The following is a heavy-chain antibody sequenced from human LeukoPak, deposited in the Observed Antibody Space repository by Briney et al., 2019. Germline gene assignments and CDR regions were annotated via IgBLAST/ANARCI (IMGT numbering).Heavy chain of an antibody. V-gene: IGHV1-8*03. J-gene: IGHJ4*02. CDR3: ARGRGYYGSSGYYH. Sequence: GASVKVSCKASGYTFTSYDINWVRQATGQGLEWMGWMNPNSGNTGYAQKFQGRVTITRNTSISTAYMELSSLRSEDTAVYYCARGRGYYGSSGYYHWGQGTLVTVSS. CDR1: GYTFTSYD. CDR2: MNPNSGNT. D-gene: IGHD3-22*01.